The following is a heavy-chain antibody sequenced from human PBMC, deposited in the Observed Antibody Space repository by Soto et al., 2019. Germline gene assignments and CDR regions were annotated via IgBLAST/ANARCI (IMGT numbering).Heavy chain of an antibody. J-gene: IGHJ6*02. Sequence: GGSLRLSCAASGFTFSSYSMNWVRQAPGKGLEWVSYISSSSSTIYYADSVKGRFTISRDNAKNSLYLQMNSLRDEDTAVYYCARCLPDYYDSSGYYYERPGGYGMDVWGQGTTVTVSS. V-gene: IGHV3-48*02. CDR3: ARCLPDYYDSSGYYYERPGGYGMDV. CDR1: GFTFSSYS. D-gene: IGHD3-22*01. CDR2: ISSSSSTI.